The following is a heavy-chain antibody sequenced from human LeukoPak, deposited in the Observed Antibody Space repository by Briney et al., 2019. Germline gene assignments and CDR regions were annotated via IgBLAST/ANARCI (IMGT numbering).Heavy chain of an antibody. CDR3: AKDGYYYDSSGYYTL. D-gene: IGHD3-22*01. V-gene: IGHV3-9*01. CDR1: GFTFDDYA. J-gene: IGHJ4*02. Sequence: PGRSLRLSCAASGFTFDDYAMHWVRQAPGKGLEWVSGISWNSGSIGYADSAKGRFTISRDNAKNSLYLQMNSLRAEDTALYYCAKDGYYYDSSGYYTLWGQGTLVTVSS. CDR2: ISWNSGSI.